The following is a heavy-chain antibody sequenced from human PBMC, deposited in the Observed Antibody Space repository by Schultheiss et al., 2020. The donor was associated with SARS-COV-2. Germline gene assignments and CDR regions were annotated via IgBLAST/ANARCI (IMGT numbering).Heavy chain of an antibody. V-gene: IGHV4-59*01. CDR3: ARGLNWFDP. CDR2: IYYSGST. J-gene: IGHJ5*02. CDR1: GGSISSYY. Sequence: SQTLSLTCTVSGGSISSYYWSWIRQPPGKGLEWIGYIYYSGSTNYNPSLKSRVTISVDTSKNQFSLRLNSVTAADTGVYYCARGLNWFDPWGHGTLVTVSS.